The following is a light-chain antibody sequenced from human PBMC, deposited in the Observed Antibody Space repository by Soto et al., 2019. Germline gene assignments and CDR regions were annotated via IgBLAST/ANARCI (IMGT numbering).Light chain of an antibody. CDR3: QQTYSAPPHT. J-gene: IGKJ4*01. Sequence: DIQMTQSQSSLSASVGDRVTITCRASQSVSRYLNWYQQKPGKAPNLLISAASSFQSGVPSRFGGSGSVTDFTLTISSLLPEDFATYYGQQTYSAPPHTFGVGTKVES. CDR1: QSVSRY. CDR2: AAS. V-gene: IGKV1-39*01.